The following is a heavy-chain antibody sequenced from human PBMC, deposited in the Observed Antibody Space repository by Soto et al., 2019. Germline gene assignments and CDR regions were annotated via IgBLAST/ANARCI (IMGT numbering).Heavy chain of an antibody. CDR3: PRQEDSSTYYREYCLDY. CDR2: IYYSGST. Sequence: SEAVSLTCTCSGGPVSNSGYYLGGIRQPPGKGLAWIGSIYYSGSTYYSPSLKSRVTRSVDTSKNQFSLNLTSVTAADTAVYFSPRQEDSSTYYREYCLDYW. J-gene: IGHJ4*01. D-gene: IGHD6-19*01. CDR1: GGPVSNSGYY. V-gene: IGHV4-39*01.